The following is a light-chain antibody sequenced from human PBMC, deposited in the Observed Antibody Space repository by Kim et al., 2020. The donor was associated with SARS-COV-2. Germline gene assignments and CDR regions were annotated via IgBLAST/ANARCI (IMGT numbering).Light chain of an antibody. CDR2: DAS. CDR3: QQYGSSPPYT. CDR1: QSVSGSY. Sequence: STGERATLSCMARQSVSGSYLACYQQKPGQAPSILIYDASSRATGIPDRFSGSGSGTDFTITISRLEPEDFAVYYCQQYGSSPPYTFGQGTKLEI. J-gene: IGKJ2*01. V-gene: IGKV3-20*01.